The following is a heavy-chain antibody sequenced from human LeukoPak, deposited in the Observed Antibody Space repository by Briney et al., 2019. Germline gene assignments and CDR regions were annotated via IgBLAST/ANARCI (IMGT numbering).Heavy chain of an antibody. CDR3: AKQSHDYGGYMDF. D-gene: IGHD4-17*01. V-gene: IGHV3-21*04. J-gene: IGHJ4*02. CDR1: GFMFSSYN. Sequence: PGGSLRLSCEASGFMFSSYNMHWVRQAPGKGLEWVSSISSSSSYIYYADSVKGRFTISRDNAKNSLYLQMNSLRADDTALYYCAKQSHDYGGYMDFWGQGTLVTVSS. CDR2: ISSSSSYI.